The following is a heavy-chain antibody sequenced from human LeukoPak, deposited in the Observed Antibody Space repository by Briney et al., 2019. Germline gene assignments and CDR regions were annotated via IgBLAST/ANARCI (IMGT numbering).Heavy chain of an antibody. J-gene: IGHJ4*02. V-gene: IGHV3-23*01. CDR2: ISGSGNGT. CDR1: GFTFRTYA. Sequence: GGSLRLSCAASGFTFRTYAMNWVRQAPGKGLEWLSGISGSGNGTYYADSVKGRFIISRDNSKNMVYLQMNSLTVEDTATYYCAKRTMSAFDSWGQGTLLIVSS. CDR3: AKRTMSAFDS.